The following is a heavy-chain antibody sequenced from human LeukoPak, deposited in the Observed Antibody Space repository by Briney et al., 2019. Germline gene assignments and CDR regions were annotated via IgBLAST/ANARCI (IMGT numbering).Heavy chain of an antibody. Sequence: GRSLRLSCAASGFTFSSYAMHWVRQAPGKGLEWVAVISYDGSNKYYADSVKGRFTISRDNSKNTLYLQMNSLRAEDTAVYYCAREGYCSSTSCLMNDAFDIWGQGTMVTVSS. J-gene: IGHJ3*02. V-gene: IGHV3-30-3*01. CDR3: AREGYCSSTSCLMNDAFDI. D-gene: IGHD2-2*01. CDR2: ISYDGSNK. CDR1: GFTFSSYA.